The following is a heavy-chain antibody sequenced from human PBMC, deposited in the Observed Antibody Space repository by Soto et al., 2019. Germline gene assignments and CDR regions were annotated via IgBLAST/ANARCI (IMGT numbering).Heavy chain of an antibody. Sequence: SETLSLTCTVSGGSISSYYWSWIRQPPGKGLEWIGYIYYSGSTNYNPSLKSRVTISVDTSKNQFSLKLSSVTAADTAVYYCARMVYAGAFEYWGQGTLVTVSS. V-gene: IGHV4-59*01. J-gene: IGHJ4*02. CDR2: IYYSGST. CDR1: GGSISSYY. CDR3: ARMVYAGAFEY. D-gene: IGHD2-8*01.